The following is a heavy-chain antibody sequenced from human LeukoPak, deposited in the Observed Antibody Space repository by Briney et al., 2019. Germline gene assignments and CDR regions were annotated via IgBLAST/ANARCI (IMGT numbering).Heavy chain of an antibody. CDR1: GASTASHY. V-gene: IGHV4-59*11. CDR2: MFDTVST. J-gene: IGHJ4*02. D-gene: IGHD5-18*01. CDR3: ATVKRGSTYGYFDF. Sequence: SETLSLTCTVSGASTASHYWTWLRQPPGKELEWIAYMFDTVSTKSNPSLKSRLTLSVDTSKKQLSLRLSSVTAADTAVYYCATVKRGSTYGYFDFWGQGIKVTVSS.